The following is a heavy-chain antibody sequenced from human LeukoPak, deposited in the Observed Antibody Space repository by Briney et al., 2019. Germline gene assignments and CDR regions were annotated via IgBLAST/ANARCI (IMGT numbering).Heavy chain of an antibody. J-gene: IGHJ4*02. D-gene: IGHD5-12*01. Sequence: GGSLRLSCAASGFTFDDYTMHWVRQAPGKGLEWVSLISWDGGNTYYADSVKGRFTISRDNSKNTLYLQMNSLRAEDTAVYYCASPLGYSGYDSGRVDYWGQGTLVTVSS. CDR2: ISWDGGNT. CDR3: ASPLGYSGYDSGRVDY. V-gene: IGHV3-43*01. CDR1: GFTFDDYT.